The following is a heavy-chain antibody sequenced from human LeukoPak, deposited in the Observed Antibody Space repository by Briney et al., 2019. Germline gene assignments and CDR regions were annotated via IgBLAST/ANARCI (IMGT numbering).Heavy chain of an antibody. Sequence: PGGPLRLSCAASGYTFSSYWMHGVREATGKGLVWVSRISGDGTSTGCADSVKCRFTISRDNAKNMLYLQMNSLRDEDTAVYYCGRQQAAAGDYWGQGTLVTVSS. J-gene: IGHJ4*02. V-gene: IGHV3-74*01. CDR2: ISGDGTST. D-gene: IGHD6-13*01. CDR3: GRQQAAAGDY. CDR1: GYTFSSYW.